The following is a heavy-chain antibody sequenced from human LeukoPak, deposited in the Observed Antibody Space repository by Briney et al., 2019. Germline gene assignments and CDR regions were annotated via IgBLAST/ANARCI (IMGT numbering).Heavy chain of an antibody. D-gene: IGHD1-26*01. CDR2: ISAFNGNT. V-gene: IGHV1-18*01. CDR1: GYTFNTYG. CDR3: ARDGRWELDRGREPDY. J-gene: IGHJ4*02. Sequence: ASVKVSCKASGYTFNTYGISWVRQAPGQGLEWMGWISAFNGNTNYAQKFQDRVTMTTDTSTSTAYMELRSLRSDDTAIYCARDGRWELDRGREPDYWGQGTLVTVSS.